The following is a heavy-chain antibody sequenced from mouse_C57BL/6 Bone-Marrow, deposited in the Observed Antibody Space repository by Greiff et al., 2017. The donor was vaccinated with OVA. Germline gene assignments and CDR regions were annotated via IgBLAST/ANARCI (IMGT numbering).Heavy chain of an antibody. J-gene: IGHJ1*03. V-gene: IGHV5-6*02. CDR2: ISSGGSYT. CDR1: GFTFSSYG. D-gene: IGHD1-1*01. Sequence: EVKVVESGGDLVKPGGSLKLSCAASGFTFSSYGMSWVRQTPDKRLEWVATISSGGSYTYYPDSVKGRFTISRDNAKNTLYLQMSSLKSEDTAMYYCARRGYYGSSYNWYFDVWGTGTTVTVSS. CDR3: ARRGYYGSSYNWYFDV.